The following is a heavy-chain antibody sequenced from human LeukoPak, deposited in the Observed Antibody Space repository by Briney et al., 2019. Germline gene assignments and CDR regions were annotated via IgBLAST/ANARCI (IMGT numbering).Heavy chain of an antibody. D-gene: IGHD2-2*01. CDR1: GYTFTSYD. Sequence: ASVKISCKASGYTFTSYDINWVRQATGQGLEWMGWMNPNSGNTGYAQKFQGRVTMTRNTSISTAYMELSSLRSEDTAVYYCARGDVVPAAPTFDPWGQGTLVTVSS. CDR3: ARGDVVPAAPTFDP. J-gene: IGHJ5*02. V-gene: IGHV1-8*01. CDR2: MNPNSGNT.